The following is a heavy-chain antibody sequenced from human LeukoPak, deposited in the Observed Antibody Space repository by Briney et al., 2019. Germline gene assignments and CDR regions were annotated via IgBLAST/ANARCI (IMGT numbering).Heavy chain of an antibody. Sequence: PSETLSLTCTVSGGSISSGDYYWSWIRQPPGKALEWIVYIYYSGSTYYNPSLKSRVTISVDTSKNQFSLKLSSVTAADTAVYYCARDNIRPGGYYDSSGFDYWGQGTLVTVSS. CDR2: IYYSGST. CDR1: GGSISSGDYY. V-gene: IGHV4-30-4*01. CDR3: ARDNIRPGGYYDSSGFDY. J-gene: IGHJ4*02. D-gene: IGHD3-22*01.